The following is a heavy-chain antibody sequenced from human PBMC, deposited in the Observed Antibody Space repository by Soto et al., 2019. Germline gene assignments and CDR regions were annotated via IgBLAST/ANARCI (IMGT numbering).Heavy chain of an antibody. CDR2: IYDSGYT. CDR3: AREADVAFDI. V-gene: IGHV4-30-2*01. J-gene: IGHJ3*02. CDR1: GGSISSGGYS. Sequence: QLQLQESGSGLVNPSQTLSLTCAVSGGSISSGGYSWNWIRQPPGKGLEWIGYIYDSGYTYYNPSLKSRVTISVDRSQNQFSLKFSSVTAADTAVYYCAREADVAFDIWGQGTLVTVSS.